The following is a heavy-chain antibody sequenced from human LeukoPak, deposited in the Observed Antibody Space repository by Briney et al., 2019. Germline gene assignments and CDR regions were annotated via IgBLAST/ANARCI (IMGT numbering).Heavy chain of an antibody. D-gene: IGHD4-23*01. CDR3: ARYRRLWAVGYYYGMDV. CDR2: IYYSGST. CDR1: GGSISSYY. Sequence: PSETLSLTCTVSGGSISSYYWSWIRQPPGKGLEWIGYIYYSGSTNYNPFLKSRVTISVDTSKNQFSLKLSSVTAADTAVYYCARYRRLWAVGYYYGMDVWGQGTTVTVSS. J-gene: IGHJ6*02. V-gene: IGHV4-59*01.